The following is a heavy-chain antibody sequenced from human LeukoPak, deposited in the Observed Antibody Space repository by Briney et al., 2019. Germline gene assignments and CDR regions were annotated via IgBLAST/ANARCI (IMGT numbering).Heavy chain of an antibody. J-gene: IGHJ4*02. CDR1: GFTFSSYI. CDR3: ARGSGSAFDY. V-gene: IGHV3-48*02. Sequence: GRSLRLSCAASGFTFSSYIMNWVRQAPGKGLEWVSYISSSSSPIYYADSVKGRFTISRDNAKNSLYLQMNRLRDEDTAVYYCARGSGSAFDYWGQGTLVTVSS. D-gene: IGHD2-15*01. CDR2: ISSSSSPI.